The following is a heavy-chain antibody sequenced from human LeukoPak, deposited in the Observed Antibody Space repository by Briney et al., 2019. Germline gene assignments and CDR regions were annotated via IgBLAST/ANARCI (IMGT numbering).Heavy chain of an antibody. J-gene: IGHJ4*02. D-gene: IGHD6-19*01. CDR3: AKVGRGWYQIDC. CDR2: IWYDGTSQ. Sequence: GGSLSLSCAVSGFTLSIYCMHWVRQPPGKGLEWVAFIWYDGTSQYYADSVKGRFTISRDNSKNTLYLQMNTQTADDTAVYYCAKVGRGWYQIDCWRQGTLVGVRS. V-gene: IGHV3-33*08. CDR1: GFTLSIYC.